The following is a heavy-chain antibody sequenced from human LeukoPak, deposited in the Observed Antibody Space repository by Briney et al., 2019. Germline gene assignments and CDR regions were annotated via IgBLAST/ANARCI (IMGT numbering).Heavy chain of an antibody. V-gene: IGHV1-18*01. J-gene: IGHJ6*02. CDR1: GYTFNSYG. Sequence: ASVKVSCKASGYTFNSYGISWVRQAPGQGLEWMGWISGYNGNTNYAQKLQDRFTMTTDTSTSTVYMELRSLRSDDTAVYYCARDPPRIVVVVAATNYYGMDVWGQGTTVTVSS. CDR3: ARDPPRIVVVVAATNYYGMDV. D-gene: IGHD2-15*01. CDR2: ISGYNGNT.